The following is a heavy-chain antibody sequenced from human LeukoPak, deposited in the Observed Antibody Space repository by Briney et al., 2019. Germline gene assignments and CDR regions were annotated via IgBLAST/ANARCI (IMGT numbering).Heavy chain of an antibody. CDR2: ISSSGSTI. CDR3: ARDSPLVLRYSDV. D-gene: IGHD1-1*01. Sequence: EGSLRLSCAASGFTFSSYEMNWVRQAPGKGLEWVSYISSSGSTIYYADSVKGRFTISRDNAKNSLYLQMNSLRAEDTAVYYCARDSPLVLRYSDVWGKGTTVTVSS. V-gene: IGHV3-48*03. CDR1: GFTFSSYE. J-gene: IGHJ6*04.